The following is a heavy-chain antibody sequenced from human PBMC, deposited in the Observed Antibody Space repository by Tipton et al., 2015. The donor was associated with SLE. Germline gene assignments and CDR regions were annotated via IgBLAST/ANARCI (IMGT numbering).Heavy chain of an antibody. CDR2: IYYRGST. J-gene: IGHJ3*02. CDR3: ARDAPGDFDCSDALDT. V-gene: IGHV4-61*01. Sequence: TLSLTCLVSGGSLRRTSSCWSWIPQPPGKGLEWLGYIYYRGSTNYNPSLKSRVTISVDTSKNQFSLKLSSVTAADTAVYYCARDAPGDFDCSDALDTWGQGTRLTFSS. D-gene: IGHD3-9*01. CDR1: GGSLRRTSSC.